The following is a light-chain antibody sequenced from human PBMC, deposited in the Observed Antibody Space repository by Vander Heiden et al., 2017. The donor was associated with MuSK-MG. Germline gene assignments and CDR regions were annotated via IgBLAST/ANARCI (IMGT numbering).Light chain of an antibody. CDR1: QSVLYSSNNKNY. J-gene: IGKJ1*01. CDR2: WAS. CDR3: QQYYSTPT. V-gene: IGKV4-1*01. Sequence: DLVITQYPDSLAVPLGERATINCKSSQSVLYSSNNKNYLAWYQQKPGQPPKLLIYWASTRESGVPDRFSGSGSGTDFTLTISSLQAEDVAVYYCQQYYSTPTFGQGTKVEIK.